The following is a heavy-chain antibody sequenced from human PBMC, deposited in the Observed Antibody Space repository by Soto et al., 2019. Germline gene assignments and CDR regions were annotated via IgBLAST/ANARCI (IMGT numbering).Heavy chain of an antibody. V-gene: IGHV3-30*18. D-gene: IGHD1-1*01. J-gene: IGHJ4*02. CDR2: ISYDGINK. Sequence: PGGSLRLSCAASGFIFSSYGMHWVRQAPGKGLEWVAVISYDGINKYYSDSVKGRFSISRDNSKNTLYLQMNSLRAEDTAVYYCAKSVYNWKDRFFDYLGQGNLVTVSS. CDR1: GFIFSSYG. CDR3: AKSVYNWKDRFFDY.